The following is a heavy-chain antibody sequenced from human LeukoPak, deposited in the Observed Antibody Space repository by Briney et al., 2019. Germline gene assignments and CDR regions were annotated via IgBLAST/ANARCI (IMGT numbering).Heavy chain of an antibody. CDR3: ARGEGGSPYYMDV. Sequence: GESLKISCKGFGYSFTRYWIAWVRQMPGKGLEWMGIIYPTDSDSRYSPSFQGQVTISADKSISTAYLEWRSLKALDTAMYYCARGEGGSPYYMDVWAKGTTVTVSS. CDR1: GYSFTRYW. J-gene: IGHJ6*03. CDR2: IYPTDSDS. V-gene: IGHV5-51*01. D-gene: IGHD2-15*01.